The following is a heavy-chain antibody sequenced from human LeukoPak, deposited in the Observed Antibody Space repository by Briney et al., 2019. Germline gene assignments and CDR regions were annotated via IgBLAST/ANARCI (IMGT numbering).Heavy chain of an antibody. J-gene: IGHJ4*02. CDR2: ISSSSSNK. Sequence: GRSLRLSCAASGFPFSRYSMNWVRQAPGEGPEWVSSISSSSSNKDYVDSVKGRFTVSRDNAKNSLYLQMDSLRVEDTAVYYCARDPPSRGTRYFDYWGQGILVTVSS. CDR3: ARDPPSRGTRYFDY. V-gene: IGHV3-21*01. CDR1: GFPFSRYS. D-gene: IGHD3-16*01.